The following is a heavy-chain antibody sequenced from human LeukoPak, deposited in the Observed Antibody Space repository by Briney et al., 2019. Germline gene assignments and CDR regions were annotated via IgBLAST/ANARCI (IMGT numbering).Heavy chain of an antibody. CDR2: IYYGGST. Sequence: SETLSLTCTVSGGSISRSSYYWGWIRQTPGKGPEWIGSIYYGGSTYYNPSLKSRVTISVDTSKNQFSLKLSSVTAADTAVYYCARDPYYYGSGSSCFDYWGQGTLVTVSS. J-gene: IGHJ4*02. CDR3: ARDPYYYGSGSSCFDY. V-gene: IGHV4-39*07. CDR1: GGSISRSSYY. D-gene: IGHD3-10*01.